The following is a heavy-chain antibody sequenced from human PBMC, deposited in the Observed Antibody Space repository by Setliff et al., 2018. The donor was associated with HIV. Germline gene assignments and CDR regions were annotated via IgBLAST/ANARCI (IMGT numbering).Heavy chain of an antibody. D-gene: IGHD2-2*01. CDR1: GGSIRSHY. V-gene: IGHV4-59*11. Sequence: SETLFLTCTVSGGSIRSHYWNWIRQSPGKGLEWIAYFYYSGSPNYNPSLKSRVTMSVDTSKNQISLTLTSVTAADAAVYYCARGQWPAPRPDFSDGYYNYGMDVWGQGTTVTVSS. CDR3: ARGQWPAPRPDFSDGYYNYGMDV. CDR2: FYYSGSP. J-gene: IGHJ6*02.